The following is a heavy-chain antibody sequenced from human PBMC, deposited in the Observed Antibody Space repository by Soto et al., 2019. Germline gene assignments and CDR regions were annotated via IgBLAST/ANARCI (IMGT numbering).Heavy chain of an antibody. J-gene: IGHJ4*02. Sequence: QVQLVQSGAEVKKPGASVKVSCKASGYTFTSYAMHWVRQAPGQRLEWMGWINAGNGNTKYSQKFQGRVTITRDTSASTAYMELTSLISEDTAVYYCARSSGYYDVDYWGQGTLVTVSS. CDR3: ARSSGYYDVDY. V-gene: IGHV1-3*01. CDR2: INAGNGNT. D-gene: IGHD3-22*01. CDR1: GYTFTSYA.